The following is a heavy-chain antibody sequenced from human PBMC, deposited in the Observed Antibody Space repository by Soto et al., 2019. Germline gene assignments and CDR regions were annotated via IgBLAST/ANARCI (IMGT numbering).Heavy chain of an antibody. J-gene: IGHJ5*02. V-gene: IGHV1-69*12. CDR1: GGTFGNTA. CDR3: ARDGDPGYSFWSGPLGGGRFDP. Sequence: QVQLVQSGAEVKEPGSSVNVSCKTSGGTFGNTAVTWVRQAPGQGLEWIGGIVPMFGTANYAQKFRGRVTITADESTSPGYMELSSLRSDDTAVYYCARDGDPGYSFWSGPLGGGRFDPWGQGTLVTVSS. D-gene: IGHD3-3*01. CDR2: IVPMFGTA.